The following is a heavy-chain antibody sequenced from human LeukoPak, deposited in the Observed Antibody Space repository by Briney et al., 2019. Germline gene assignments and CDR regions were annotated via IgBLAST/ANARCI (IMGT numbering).Heavy chain of an antibody. CDR2: MQHDGGRK. Sequence: GGSLRLSCAASGLTFRSYWMTWVRQAPGKGLEWVANMQHDGGRKNYVDSVKGRFTISRDNAANSLYLQMNSLRAEDTAVYYCARHGSDDEDTAMVTVFDYWGQGTLVTVSS. CDR1: GLTFRSYW. CDR3: ARHGSDDEDTAMVTVFDY. V-gene: IGHV3-7*01. J-gene: IGHJ4*02. D-gene: IGHD5-18*01.